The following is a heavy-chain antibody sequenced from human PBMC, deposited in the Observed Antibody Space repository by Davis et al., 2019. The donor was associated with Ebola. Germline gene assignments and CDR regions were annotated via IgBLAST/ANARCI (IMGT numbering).Heavy chain of an antibody. Sequence: PSETLSLTCTVSGGSISSGSYYWSWIRQPAGKGLEWIGHIYTSGRTNYNPSLKSRVTISVDTSKNQFSLKLSSVTAADTAVYYCARANQYYYGSGSSPVYYYYGMDVWGQGTTVTVSS. CDR2: IYTSGRT. D-gene: IGHD3-10*01. J-gene: IGHJ6*02. CDR3: ARANQYYYGSGSSPVYYYYGMDV. CDR1: GGSISSGSYY. V-gene: IGHV4-61*09.